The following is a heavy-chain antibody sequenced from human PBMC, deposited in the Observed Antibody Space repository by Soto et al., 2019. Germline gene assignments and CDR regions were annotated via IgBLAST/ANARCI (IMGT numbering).Heavy chain of an antibody. D-gene: IGHD3-22*01. CDR2: IIPIFGTA. V-gene: IGHV1-69*13. J-gene: IGHJ6*02. CDR1: GGTFSSYA. Sequence: GASVKVSCKASGGTFSSYAISWVRQAPGQGLEWMGGIIPIFGTANYAQKFQGRVTITADESTSTAYMELSSLRSEDTAVYYCARGHFYDSSGYYSTPRHYYYYGMDVWGQGTTVTVSS. CDR3: ARGHFYDSSGYYSTPRHYYYYGMDV.